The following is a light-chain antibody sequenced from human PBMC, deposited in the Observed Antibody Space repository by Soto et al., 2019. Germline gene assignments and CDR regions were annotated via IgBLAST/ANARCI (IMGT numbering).Light chain of an antibody. J-gene: IGLJ3*02. Sequence: QSVLTQPPSASGSPGQSVTISCTGTSSDVGGYNYVSWYQQHPGKAPKLMIYEVSKRPSGVPFRFSASKSANTASLTVSGLQAEDEADYYCCSDAGSNSWVFGGGTKLTVL. CDR3: CSDAGSNSWV. V-gene: IGLV2-8*01. CDR1: SSDVGGYNY. CDR2: EVS.